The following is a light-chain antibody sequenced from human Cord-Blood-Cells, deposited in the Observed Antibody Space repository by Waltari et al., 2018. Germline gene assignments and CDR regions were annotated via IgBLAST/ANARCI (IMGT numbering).Light chain of an antibody. Sequence: EIVLTQSPATLSLSTGERATPPCSASQSVSSYLAWYQQKPGQAPRLLIYYASNRATCSPATFSSSGSGTDFTHTISSLEPEDFAVYYCRQRSNWPPWTFGQGTKVEIK. CDR3: RQRSNWPPWT. CDR2: YAS. J-gene: IGKJ1*01. V-gene: IGKV3-11*01. CDR1: QSVSSY.